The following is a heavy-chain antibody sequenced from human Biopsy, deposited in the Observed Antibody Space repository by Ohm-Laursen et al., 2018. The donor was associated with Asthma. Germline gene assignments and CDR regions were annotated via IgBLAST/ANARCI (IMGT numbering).Heavy chain of an antibody. J-gene: IGHJ4*02. CDR2: IKPDGSQT. D-gene: IGHD2-2*01. Sequence: SLRLSCAAPGFTFSGSWMIWVRQAPGKGLQWLAFIKPDGSQTYYADSVEGRFSISRDNSKNSLYLQMSSLRGGDTAIYYCATLSWYASQYWGQGTLVTVSS. V-gene: IGHV3-7*01. CDR3: ATLSWYASQY. CDR1: GFTFSGSW.